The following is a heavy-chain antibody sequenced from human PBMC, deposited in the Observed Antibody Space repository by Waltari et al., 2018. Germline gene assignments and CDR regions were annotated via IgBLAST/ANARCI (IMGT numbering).Heavy chain of an antibody. D-gene: IGHD3-3*01. CDR1: GFTFSSYA. J-gene: IGHJ6*02. CDR2: ISGSGGST. Sequence: EVQLLESGGGLVQPGGSLRLSCAASGFTFSSYAMSWVRQAPGKGLEWVSAISGSGGSTYYADSVKGRFTISRDNSKNTLYLQMNSLRAEDTAVYYCATKSEFGFFGVVIMGFRSDYYGMDVWGQGTTVTVSS. V-gene: IGHV3-23*01. CDR3: ATKSEFGFFGVVIMGFRSDYYGMDV.